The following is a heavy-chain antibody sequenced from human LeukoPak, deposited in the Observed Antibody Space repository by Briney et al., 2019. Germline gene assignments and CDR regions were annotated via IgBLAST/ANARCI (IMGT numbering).Heavy chain of an antibody. Sequence: RGGSLRLSCAASGFTFSSYWMSRVRQAPGKGLEWVANIKQDGSEKNYVDSVKGRFTISRDNAKTSLYLQMNSLRAEDTAVYYCARSLWPEDYWGQGTLVTVSS. CDR3: ARSLWPEDY. CDR1: GFTFSSYW. V-gene: IGHV3-7*01. J-gene: IGHJ4*02. D-gene: IGHD5-18*01. CDR2: IKQDGSEK.